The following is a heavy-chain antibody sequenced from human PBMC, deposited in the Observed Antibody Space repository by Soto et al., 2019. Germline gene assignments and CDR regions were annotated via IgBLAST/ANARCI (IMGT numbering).Heavy chain of an antibody. CDR2: ISGSGGST. D-gene: IGHD6-13*01. Sequence: PGGSLRLSCAASGFTFSSYAMSWVRQAPGKGLEWVSAISGSGGSTYYADSVKGRFTISRDNSKNTLYLQMNSLRAEDTAVYYCAKDFKPGTLFYLQHWGQGTLVTVSS. J-gene: IGHJ1*01. CDR1: GFTFSSYA. CDR3: AKDFKPGTLFYLQH. V-gene: IGHV3-23*01.